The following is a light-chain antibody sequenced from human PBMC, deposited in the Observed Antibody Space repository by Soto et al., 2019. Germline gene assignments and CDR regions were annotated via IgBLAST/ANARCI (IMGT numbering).Light chain of an antibody. J-gene: IGKJ1*01. V-gene: IGKV4-1*01. CDR3: QQYYPPWT. CDR2: SAS. Sequence: DIVMTQSPDSLAVSLGERATINCKSSQSVLYSSNNKNYLASYQQKPGQPPKLLIYSASTRESGVPDRFSGSGSGTDFTLTISSLQAEDVAVYYCQQYYPPWTFGQGTKVEIK. CDR1: QSVLYSSNNKNY.